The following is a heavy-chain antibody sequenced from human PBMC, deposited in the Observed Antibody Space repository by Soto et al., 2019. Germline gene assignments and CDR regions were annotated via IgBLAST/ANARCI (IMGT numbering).Heavy chain of an antibody. CDR2: ISYDGSNK. D-gene: IGHD5-18*01. V-gene: IGHV3-30*18. CDR3: AKNTAMVLYYFDY. J-gene: IGHJ4*02. Sequence: GGSLRLSCAASGFTFSSYGMHWVRQAPGKGLEWVAVISYDGSNKYYADSVKGRFTISRDNSKNTLYLQMNSLRAEDTAVYYCAKNTAMVLYYFDYWGQGTLVTVS. CDR1: GFTFSSYG.